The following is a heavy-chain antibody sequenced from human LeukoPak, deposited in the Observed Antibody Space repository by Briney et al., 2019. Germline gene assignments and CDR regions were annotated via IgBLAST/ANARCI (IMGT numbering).Heavy chain of an antibody. CDR2: INHSGST. CDR3: ARGIPGRSIDY. J-gene: IGHJ4*02. V-gene: IGHV4-34*01. Sequence: PSETLSLTCAVYGGSFSGYYWSWICQPPGKGLEWIGEINHSGSTNYNPSLKSRVTISVDTSKNQFPLKLSSVTAADTAVYYCARGIPGRSIDYWGQGTLVTVSS. D-gene: IGHD3-16*02. CDR1: GGSFSGYY.